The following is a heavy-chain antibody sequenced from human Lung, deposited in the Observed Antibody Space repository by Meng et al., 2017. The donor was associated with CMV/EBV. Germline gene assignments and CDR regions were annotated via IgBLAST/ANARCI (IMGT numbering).Heavy chain of an antibody. CDR1: SDSITNYF. CDR2: LYPDGST. V-gene: IGHV4-4*07. J-gene: IGHJ4*02. D-gene: IGHD2-2*01. CDR3: ARTPVRFCNTHMCYAFDY. Sequence: DPGQNRVKPSGTLSVRCIVSSDSITNYFWSWVRQPAGKGLEWIGRLYPDGSTDYNPSLSSRLTLSLDTSKIRFSLKLRSVTAADTAIYYCARTPVRFCNTHMCYAFDYWGQGALVTVSS.